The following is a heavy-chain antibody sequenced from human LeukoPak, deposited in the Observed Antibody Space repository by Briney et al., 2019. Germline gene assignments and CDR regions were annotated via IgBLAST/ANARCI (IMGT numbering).Heavy chain of an antibody. CDR1: GYTFTSYA. Sequence: GASVKVSCKASGYTFTSYAMNWVRQAPGQGLEWMGWINPNSGGTNYAQKFQGRVTMTRDTSIGTAYMELSRLRSDDTAVYYCARDAWFGELFYYMDVWGKGTTVTISS. D-gene: IGHD3-10*01. J-gene: IGHJ6*03. V-gene: IGHV1-2*02. CDR2: INPNSGGT. CDR3: ARDAWFGELFYYMDV.